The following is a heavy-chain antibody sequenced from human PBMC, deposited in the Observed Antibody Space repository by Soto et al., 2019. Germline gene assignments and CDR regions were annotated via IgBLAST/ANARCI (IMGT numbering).Heavy chain of an antibody. CDR3: ARVREFGTTNDLLDY. V-gene: IGHV3-30*04. Sequence: HPGGSLRLSCAASGFTFRTYAMHWVRQAPGKGLEWVAVISYDGSNEYYADSVKGRFTISRDNSKNTMSLQMNSLRAEDTAVYYCARVREFGTTNDLLDYSGQGTQVTVSS. CDR2: ISYDGSNE. J-gene: IGHJ4*02. CDR1: GFTFRTYA. D-gene: IGHD1-7*01.